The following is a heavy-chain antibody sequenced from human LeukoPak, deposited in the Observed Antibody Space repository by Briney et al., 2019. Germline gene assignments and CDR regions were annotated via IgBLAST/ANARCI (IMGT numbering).Heavy chain of an antibody. CDR3: ARGRQLLLWFGELPGVWFDP. V-gene: IGHV4-34*01. CDR1: GGSFTGYY. CDR2: INHSGST. J-gene: IGHJ5*02. Sequence: SETLSLTCAVHGGSFTGYYWSSIRQPPGKGLEWIGEINHSGSTNYNPSLKSRVTISVDTSKNQFSLKLSSVTAAVTAVYYWARGRQLLLWFGELPGVWFDPWGQGTLVTVSS. D-gene: IGHD3-10*01.